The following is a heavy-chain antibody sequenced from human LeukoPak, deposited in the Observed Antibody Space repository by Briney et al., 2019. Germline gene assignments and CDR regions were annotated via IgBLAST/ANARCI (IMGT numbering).Heavy chain of an antibody. CDR3: ASNPFRIAVAGDYGMDV. CDR2: IIPIFGTA. D-gene: IGHD6-19*01. CDR1: GGTFSSYA. J-gene: IGHJ6*02. Sequence: GAAVKVSCKASGGTFSSYAISWVRQAPGQGLEWMGGIIPIFGTANYAQKFQGRVTITADESTSTAYMELSSLRSEDTAVYYCASNPFRIAVAGDYGMDVWGQGTTVTVFS. V-gene: IGHV1-69*13.